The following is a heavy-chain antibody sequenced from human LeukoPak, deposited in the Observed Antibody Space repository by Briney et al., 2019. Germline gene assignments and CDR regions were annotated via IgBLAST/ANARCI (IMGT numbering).Heavy chain of an antibody. CDR3: ARDRAEWQYYFDTSGDYYVGDSFDI. D-gene: IGHD3-22*01. CDR2: IYYSGSI. V-gene: IGHV4-34*01. CDR1: GGSFSGYY. Sequence: SETLSLTCAVYGGSFSGYYWSWIRQPPGKGLEWIGSIYYSGSIYHNPSLKSRVTISTDTSKSQFSLRLSSVTAADTAVYYCARDRAEWQYYFDTSGDYYVGDSFDIWGQGTMVTVSS. J-gene: IGHJ3*02.